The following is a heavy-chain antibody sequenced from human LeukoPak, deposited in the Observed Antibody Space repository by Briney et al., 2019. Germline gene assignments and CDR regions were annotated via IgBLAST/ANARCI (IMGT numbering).Heavy chain of an antibody. V-gene: IGHV4-34*01. D-gene: IGHD1-14*01. J-gene: IGHJ6*03. Sequence: PSETPSLTCGVSGGSFSGYYWTWIRQLPGKGLEWMGEINHSGNTIYNPSLKSRVTISIDTSKNQISLNMRSVTAADTAVYYCARGRNWETFYHYCMDVWGNGTTVTVSS. CDR2: INHSGNT. CDR3: ARGRNWETFYHYCMDV. CDR1: GGSFSGYY.